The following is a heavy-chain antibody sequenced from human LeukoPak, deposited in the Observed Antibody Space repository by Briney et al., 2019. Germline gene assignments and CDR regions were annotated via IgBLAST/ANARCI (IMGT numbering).Heavy chain of an antibody. V-gene: IGHV4-39*01. J-gene: IGHJ4*02. CDR2: IYYSGST. D-gene: IGHD2-2*01. CDR1: GGSVSSSSYY. Sequence: PSETLSLTCTVSGGSVSSSSYYWGWIRQPPGKGLEWIGSIYYSGSTYYNPSLKSRVTISVDTSKNQFSLKLSSVTAADTAVYYCARQLGYCSSTSCYADKVDYWGQGTLVTVSS. CDR3: ARQLGYCSSTSCYADKVDY.